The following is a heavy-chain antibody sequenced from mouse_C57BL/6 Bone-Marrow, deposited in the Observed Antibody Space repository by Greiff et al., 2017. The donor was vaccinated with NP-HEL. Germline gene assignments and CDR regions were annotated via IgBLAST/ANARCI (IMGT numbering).Heavy chain of an antibody. D-gene: IGHD1-1*01. J-gene: IGHJ4*01. CDR2: IHPNSGST. Sequence: QVQLQQPGAELVKPGASVKLSCKASGYTFTSYWMHWVKQRPGPGLEWIGMIHPNSGSTNYNEKFKSKATLTVDKSSSTAYIQLSSLTSEDSAVYYCASNYYGSDYYAMDDWGQGTSVTVSS. CDR3: ASNYYGSDYYAMDD. V-gene: IGHV1-64*01. CDR1: GYTFTSYW.